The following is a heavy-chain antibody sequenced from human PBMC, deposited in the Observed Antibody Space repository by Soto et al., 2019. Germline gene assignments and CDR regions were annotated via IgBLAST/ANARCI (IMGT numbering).Heavy chain of an antibody. D-gene: IGHD2-15*01. V-gene: IGHV4-39*01. CDR3: ARHILSVVVVAATRWFDP. CDR1: GCSISISSYY. CDR2: IYYSGST. Sequence: SETLSLTCTVSGCSISISSYYWCWILQPPGKGLEWIGSIYYSGSTYYNPSLKSRVTISVDTSKNQFSLKLSSVTAADTAVYYCARHILSVVVVAATRWFDPWGQGTLVTV. J-gene: IGHJ5*02.